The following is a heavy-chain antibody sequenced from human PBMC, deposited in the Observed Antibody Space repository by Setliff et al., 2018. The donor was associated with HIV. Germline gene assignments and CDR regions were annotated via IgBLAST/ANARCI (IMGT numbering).Heavy chain of an antibody. D-gene: IGHD1-26*01. Sequence: GGSLRLSCAASGFTFSNWNMNWVRQAPGKGLEWVANIKQDGREKYYVDSVKARFAISRDNAKNSLYLQMNSLSAEDTAVYYCARVGGSYYLHYFDYWGQGTVVTVSS. CDR1: GFTFSNWN. J-gene: IGHJ4*02. CDR3: ARVGGSYYLHYFDY. V-gene: IGHV3-7*03. CDR2: IKQDGREK.